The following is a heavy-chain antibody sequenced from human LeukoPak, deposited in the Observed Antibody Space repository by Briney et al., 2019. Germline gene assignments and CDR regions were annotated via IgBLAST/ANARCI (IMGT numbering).Heavy chain of an antibody. CDR2: ISAYNGNT. CDR1: GYTFTSYG. CDR3: AGHIGGGSYYYYMDV. D-gene: IGHD1-26*01. J-gene: IGHJ6*03. Sequence: ASVKVSCKXSGYTFTSYGISWVRQAPGQGLEWMGWISAYNGNTNYAQKLQGRVTMTTDTSTSTAYMELRSLRSDDTAVYYCAGHIGGGSYYYYMDVWGKGTTVTVSS. V-gene: IGHV1-18*01.